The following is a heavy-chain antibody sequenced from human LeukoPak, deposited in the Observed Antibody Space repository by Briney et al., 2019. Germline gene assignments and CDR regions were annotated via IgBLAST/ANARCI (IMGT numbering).Heavy chain of an antibody. D-gene: IGHD1-26*01. Sequence: GGSLRLSCAASGFTFSSYAMSWVRQAPGKGLEWVSAISGSGGSKYYADSVKGRFTISRANSKNTLYLQMNSLRAEDTAVYYCAKAMGWELLPAYNWFDHWGQGTLVTVSS. CDR1: GFTFSSYA. CDR3: AKAMGWELLPAYNWFDH. V-gene: IGHV3-23*01. J-gene: IGHJ5*02. CDR2: ISGSGGSK.